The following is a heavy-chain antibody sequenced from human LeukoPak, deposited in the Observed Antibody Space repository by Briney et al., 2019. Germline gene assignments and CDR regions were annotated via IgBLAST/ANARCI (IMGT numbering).Heavy chain of an antibody. V-gene: IGHV6-1*01. D-gene: IGHD2-8*01. Sequence: SLTLSLTCAISGDSISSNSVPWNWIRQSPSRGLEWLGRTYYRSKWYRDYAVSMRSRMIINPDTSKNQVSLQLNSVTPEDTAVYYCARGVNAAFDVWGQGTVVTVSS. J-gene: IGHJ3*01. CDR1: GDSISSNSVP. CDR3: ARGVNAAFDV. CDR2: TYYRSKWYR.